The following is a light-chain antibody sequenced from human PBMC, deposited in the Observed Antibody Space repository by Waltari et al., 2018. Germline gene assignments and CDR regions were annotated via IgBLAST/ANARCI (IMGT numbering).Light chain of an antibody. V-gene: IGKV3-20*01. J-gene: IGKJ2*01. CDR2: GAS. CDR3: QQYGWSPYT. CDR1: QSVSSS. Sequence: EIVLTQSPGTLSLSPGERATLSCRASQSVSSSLAWYQQKPGQSPRLLIYGASSRATGIPDRFRGSGSGTDFTLTISRLEPEDFAVYYCQQYGWSPYTFGQGTKLEIK.